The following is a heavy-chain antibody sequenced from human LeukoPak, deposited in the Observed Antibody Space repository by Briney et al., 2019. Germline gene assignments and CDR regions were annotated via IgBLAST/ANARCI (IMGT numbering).Heavy chain of an antibody. D-gene: IGHD6-6*01. CDR2: IIPIFGTA. J-gene: IGHJ5*02. CDR3: ARDLGSSSSPKGFDP. CDR1: GGTFSSYA. V-gene: IGHV1-69*05. Sequence: ASVKVSCKASGGTFSSYAISWVRQAPGQGLEWMGGIIPIFGTANYAQKFQGRVTITTDESTSTAYMGLSSLRSEDTAVYYCARDLGSSSSPKGFDPWGQGTLVTVSS.